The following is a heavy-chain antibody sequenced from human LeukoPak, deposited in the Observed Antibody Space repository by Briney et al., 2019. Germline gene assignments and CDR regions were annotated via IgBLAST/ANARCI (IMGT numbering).Heavy chain of an antibody. CDR3: ARASGDYEAPINDAFDI. D-gene: IGHD4-17*01. V-gene: IGHV1-2*02. CDR1: GYTFTVYF. CDR2: INPNSGGT. J-gene: IGHJ3*02. Sequence: ASVKVSCKASGYTFTVYFMHWVRQAPGQGLEWMGWINPNSGGTNYAQKFQGRVTMTRDTSISTAYTELSRLRSDDTAVYYCARASGDYEAPINDAFDIWGQGTIVTVSS.